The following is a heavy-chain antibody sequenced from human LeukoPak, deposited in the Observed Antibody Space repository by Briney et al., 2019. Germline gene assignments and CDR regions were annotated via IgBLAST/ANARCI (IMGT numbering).Heavy chain of an antibody. CDR3: ASRHDYSRGYDAYNWFDP. J-gene: IGHJ5*02. V-gene: IGHV4-38-2*01. CDR1: GYSINSGHY. D-gene: IGHD3-22*01. CDR2: VYPSGNS. Sequence: SETLSLTCAVSGYSINSGHYWGWIRQAPGKGLEWIGSVYPSGNSYYNPSLKSRATISVDTSKNHFSLKLSSVTAGDTAVYYCASRHDYSRGYDAYNWFDPWGQGTLVTVSS.